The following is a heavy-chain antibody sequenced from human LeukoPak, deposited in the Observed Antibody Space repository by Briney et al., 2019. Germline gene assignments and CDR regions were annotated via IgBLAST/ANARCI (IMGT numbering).Heavy chain of an antibody. CDR2: ISWNSGSI. Sequence: GGSLRLSCAASGFTFDDYATHWVRQAPGKGLEWVSGISWNSGSIGYADSVKGRFTISRDNAKNSLYLQMNSLRAEDTALYYCAKGSTSAMGYSSGWYLDYWGQGTLVTVSS. V-gene: IGHV3-9*01. CDR3: AKGSTSAMGYSSGWYLDY. J-gene: IGHJ4*02. D-gene: IGHD6-19*01. CDR1: GFTFDDYA.